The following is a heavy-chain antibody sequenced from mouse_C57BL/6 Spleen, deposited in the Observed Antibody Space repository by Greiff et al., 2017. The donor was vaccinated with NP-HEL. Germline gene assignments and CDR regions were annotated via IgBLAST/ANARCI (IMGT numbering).Heavy chain of an antibody. D-gene: IGHD1-1*01. Sequence: VQLQQPGAELVKPGASVKMSCKASGYTFTSYWITWVKQRPGQGLEWIGDIYPGSGSTNYNEKFKSQATLTVDTSSSTAYMQLSSLTSEDSAVYYCARDYYGSSSFAYWGQGTLVTVSA. CDR1: GYTFTSYW. V-gene: IGHV1-55*01. CDR2: IYPGSGST. J-gene: IGHJ3*01. CDR3: ARDYYGSSSFAY.